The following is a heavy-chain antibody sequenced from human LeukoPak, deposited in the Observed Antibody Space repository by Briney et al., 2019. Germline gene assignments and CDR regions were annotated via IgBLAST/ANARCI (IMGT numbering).Heavy chain of an antibody. V-gene: IGHV4-59*12. CDR2: IYYSGST. Sequence: SETLSLTCTVYGGSISSYYWSWIRQPPGKGLEWIGYIYYSGSTNYNPSLKSRVTISVDTSKNQFSLKLSSVTAADTAVYYCARGGMLRLGELSLGPYYFDYWGQGTLVTVSS. CDR3: ARGGMLRLGELSLGPYYFDY. J-gene: IGHJ4*02. D-gene: IGHD3-16*02. CDR1: GGSISSYY.